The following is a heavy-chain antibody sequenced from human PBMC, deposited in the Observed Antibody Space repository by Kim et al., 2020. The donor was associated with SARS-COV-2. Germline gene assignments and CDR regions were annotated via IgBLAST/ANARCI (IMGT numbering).Heavy chain of an antibody. D-gene: IGHD6-13*01. CDR3: ARRPTAAGPEGAFDI. Sequence: PSFQGQVTISADKSISTAYLQWSSLKASDTAMYYCARRPTAAGPEGAFDIWGQGTMVTVSS. J-gene: IGHJ3*02. V-gene: IGHV5-51*01.